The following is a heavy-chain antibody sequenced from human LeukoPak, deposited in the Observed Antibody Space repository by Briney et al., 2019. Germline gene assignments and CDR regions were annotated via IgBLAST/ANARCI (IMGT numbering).Heavy chain of an antibody. V-gene: IGHV4-39*01. J-gene: IGHJ3*02. Sequence: PSETLSLTCAVSGGSISSGGYYWGWIRQPPGKGLEWIGSIYYSGSTYYNPSLKSRVTISVDTSKNQFSLKLSSVTAADTAVYYCAKEQNCSSTSCYIRRGYDAFDIWGQGTMVTVSS. CDR1: GGSISSGGYY. CDR3: AKEQNCSSTSCYIRRGYDAFDI. CDR2: IYYSGST. D-gene: IGHD2-2*02.